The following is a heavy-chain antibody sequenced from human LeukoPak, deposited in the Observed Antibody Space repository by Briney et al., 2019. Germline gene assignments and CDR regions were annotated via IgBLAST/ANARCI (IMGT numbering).Heavy chain of an antibody. J-gene: IGHJ3*02. CDR1: GFTFSSYA. CDR3: ARGHLSNDAFDI. V-gene: IGHV3-30*04. Sequence: AGGSLRLSCAASGFTFSSYAMHWVRQAPGKGLEWVAVISYDGSNKYYADSVKGRFTISRDNSKNTLYLQMNSLRAEDTAVYYCARGHLSNDAFDIWGQGTMVTVSS. CDR2: ISYDGSNK.